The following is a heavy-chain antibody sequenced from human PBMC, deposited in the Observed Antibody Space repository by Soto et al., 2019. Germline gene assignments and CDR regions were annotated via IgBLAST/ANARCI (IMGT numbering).Heavy chain of an antibody. Sequence: QLQLQESGSGLVKPSQTLSLTCAVSGGSISSGGYSWSWIRQPPGKGLEWIGYIYHSGSTYYNPSLKSRVTISVDRSNNQFSLKLSSVTAADTAVYYCARDRLAAAGWFDPWGQGTLVTVSS. D-gene: IGHD6-13*01. V-gene: IGHV4-30-2*01. J-gene: IGHJ5*02. CDR2: IYHSGST. CDR3: ARDRLAAAGWFDP. CDR1: GGSISSGGYS.